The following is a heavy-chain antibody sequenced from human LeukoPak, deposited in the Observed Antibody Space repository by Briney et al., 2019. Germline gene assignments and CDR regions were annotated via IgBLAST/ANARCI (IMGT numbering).Heavy chain of an antibody. D-gene: IGHD2-8*01. CDR1: GFTFSSYS. CDR2: ISSSSSYI. Sequence: GGSLRLSCAVSGFTFSSYSMNWVRQAPGKGLEWVSSISSSSSYIYYADSVKGRFTISRDNSKNTLYLQMNSLRAEDTAVYYCARDPGLSTNGVCMDVWGKGTTVTVSS. V-gene: IGHV3-21*01. CDR3: ARDPGLSTNGVCMDV. J-gene: IGHJ6*03.